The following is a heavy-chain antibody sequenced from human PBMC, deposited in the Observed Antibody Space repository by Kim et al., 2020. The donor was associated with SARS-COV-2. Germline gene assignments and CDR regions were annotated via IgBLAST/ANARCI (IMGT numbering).Heavy chain of an antibody. CDR3: ARDLGYSSSLDNLDY. Sequence: GGSLRLSCAASGFTFSSYGMHWVRQAPGKGLEWVAVIWYDGSNKYYADSVKGRFTISRDNSKNTLYLQMNSLRAEDTAVYYCARDLGYSSSLDNLDYWGQGTLVTVSS. V-gene: IGHV3-33*01. CDR2: IWYDGSNK. CDR1: GFTFSSYG. J-gene: IGHJ4*02. D-gene: IGHD6-13*01.